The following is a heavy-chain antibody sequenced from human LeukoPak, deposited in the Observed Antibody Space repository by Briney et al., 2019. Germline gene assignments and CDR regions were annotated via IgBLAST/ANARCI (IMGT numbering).Heavy chain of an antibody. V-gene: IGHV1-2*02. CDR3: ARGRYYYDSSGKDAFVI. D-gene: IGHD3-22*01. J-gene: IGHJ3*02. CDR1: GYTFTGYY. Sequence: ASVKVSCKASGYTFTGYYMHWVRQAPGQGLEWMGWINPNSGGTNYAQKFQGRVTMTRDTSISTAYMELSRLRSDDTAVYYCARGRYYYDSSGKDAFVIWGQGTMVTVSS. CDR2: INPNSGGT.